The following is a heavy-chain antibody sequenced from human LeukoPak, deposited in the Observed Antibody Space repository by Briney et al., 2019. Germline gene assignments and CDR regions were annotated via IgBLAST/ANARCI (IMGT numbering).Heavy chain of an antibody. CDR3: ASGLRPDY. V-gene: IGHV1-18*01. J-gene: IGHJ4*02. D-gene: IGHD2-15*01. CDR1: GYTLTSYG. CDR2: IRAYNGNT. Sequence: ASVTVSCKASGYTLTSYGISWVRQAPGQGLEWMGWIRAYNGNTNYAQKLQGRVTMTTDTSTSTAYRERRSLRSDDTAVYYCASGLRPDYWGQGTLVTVSS.